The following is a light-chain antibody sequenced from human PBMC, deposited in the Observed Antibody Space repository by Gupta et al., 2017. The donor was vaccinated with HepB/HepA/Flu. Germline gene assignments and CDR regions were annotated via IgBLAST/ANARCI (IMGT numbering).Light chain of an antibody. CDR3: LHYTNWPRT. J-gene: IGKJ2*01. Sequence: EIVMTQSPATLSVSPGERATLSCMPSQSVSSHLAWYQQKPGQAPRLLIYAASRRATGIPARFSGSGSGTEFTLTISSLPSEDFAVYSCLHYTNWPRTFGQGTKLEIK. V-gene: IGKV3-15*01. CDR1: QSVSSH. CDR2: AAS.